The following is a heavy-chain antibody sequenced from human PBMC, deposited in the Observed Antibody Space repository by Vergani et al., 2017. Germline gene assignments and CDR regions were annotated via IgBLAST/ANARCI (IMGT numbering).Heavy chain of an antibody. CDR3: ARMGGYDEGDAFRIGYFDS. D-gene: IGHD3-22*01. J-gene: IGHJ4*02. CDR2: IYSTGST. V-gene: IGHV4-39*07. Sequence: QLQLQESGPGLVKPSETLSLTCSVSGDSITSSLDYWGWIRQTPGKGLEWIGYIYSTGSTHHNPSLRRRINMSVDTSKNQFSLKLNSVTAADTAMYYCARMGGYDEGDAFRIGYFDSWGPGILVTVSS. CDR1: GDSITSSLDY.